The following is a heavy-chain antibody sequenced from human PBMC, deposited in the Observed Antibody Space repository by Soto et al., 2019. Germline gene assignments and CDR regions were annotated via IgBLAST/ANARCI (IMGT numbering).Heavy chain of an antibody. D-gene: IGHD3-10*01. CDR3: AREVLWSSYFDY. Sequence: QVQLVESGGGVVQPGRSLRLSCAASGFIFSNYVMYWVRQAPGKGLEWVAFMSYDGTTISYADSVKGRFTISRDNSQNALYLQMNSMTPEDTGVYYCAREVLWSSYFDYWGQGTLVTVSS. CDR2: MSYDGTTI. V-gene: IGHV3-30-3*01. J-gene: IGHJ4*02. CDR1: GFIFSNYV.